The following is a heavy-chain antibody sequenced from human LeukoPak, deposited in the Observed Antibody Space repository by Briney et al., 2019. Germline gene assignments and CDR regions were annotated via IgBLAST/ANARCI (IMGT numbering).Heavy chain of an antibody. CDR3: ARGGAYYDILTGYSYFDY. CDR2: MNPNSGNT. D-gene: IGHD3-9*01. J-gene: IGHJ4*02. Sequence: ASVKVSRKASGYTFTSYDINWVRQATGQGLEWMGWMNPNSGNTGYAQKFQGRVTITRNTSISTAYMELRSLRSDDTAVYYCARGGAYYDILTGYSYFDYWGQGTLVTVSS. CDR1: GYTFTSYD. V-gene: IGHV1-8*03.